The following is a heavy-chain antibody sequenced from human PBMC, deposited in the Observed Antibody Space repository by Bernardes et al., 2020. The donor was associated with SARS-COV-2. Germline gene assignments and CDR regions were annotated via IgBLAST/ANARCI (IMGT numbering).Heavy chain of an antibody. CDR3: ARSDYDWFLGRGGYYDY. CDR1: GYNFNTHW. CDR2: IHPGDSDT. J-gene: IGHJ4*02. D-gene: IGHD3-9*01. Sequence: GGALKTLCKGSGYNFNTHWNGWVRQIPGKGLEGMVIIHPGDSDTIYSPSFQAQVTIPVDKSISTAYLQWRSLTASDTAIYYCARSDYDWFLGRGGYYDYWGQGTMVSVSS. V-gene: IGHV5-51*01.